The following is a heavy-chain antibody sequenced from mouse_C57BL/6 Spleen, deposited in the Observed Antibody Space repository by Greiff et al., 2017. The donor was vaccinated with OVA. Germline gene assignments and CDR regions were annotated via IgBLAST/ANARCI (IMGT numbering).Heavy chain of an antibody. J-gene: IGHJ2*01. CDR3: TRRDYDGGFDY. V-gene: IGHV1-5*01. CDR1: GYTFTIYW. CDR2: IYPGNSDT. Sequence: EVQLQQSGPVLARPGASVKMSCKTSGYTFTIYWMHWVKQRPGQGLEWIGAIYPGNSDTSYNQKFKGKAKLTAVTSASTAYMELSSLTNEDSAVYYCTRRDYDGGFDYWGQGTTLTVSS. D-gene: IGHD2-4*01.